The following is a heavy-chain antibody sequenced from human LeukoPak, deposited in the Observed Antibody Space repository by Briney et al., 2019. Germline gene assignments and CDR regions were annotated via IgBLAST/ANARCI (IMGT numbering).Heavy chain of an antibody. V-gene: IGHV3-33*01. CDR2: IWYDGSNK. CDR3: ARDSSKLYYDYVWGSYRSGGPDY. D-gene: IGHD3-16*02. Sequence: GRSLRLSCAASGFTFSSYGMHWVRQAPGKGLEWVAVIWYDGSNKYYADSVKGRFTISRDNSKNTLYLQMNSLRAEDTAVYYYARDSSKLYYDYVWGSYRSGGPDYWGQGTLVTVSS. CDR1: GFTFSSYG. J-gene: IGHJ4*02.